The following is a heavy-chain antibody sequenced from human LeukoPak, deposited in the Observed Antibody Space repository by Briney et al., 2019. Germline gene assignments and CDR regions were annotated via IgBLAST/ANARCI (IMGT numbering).Heavy chain of an antibody. Sequence: GGSLRLSCAASGFTFTTYYMTWVSQAPGKGLEWLANISQDGRTKYYADSVEGRFAISRENAINSVFLQMNSVRAEDTAVYYCARENWSNDYWGQGTLVTVSS. D-gene: IGHD1-1*01. CDR3: ARENWSNDY. V-gene: IGHV3-7*01. CDR2: ISQDGRTK. CDR1: GFTFTTYY. J-gene: IGHJ4*02.